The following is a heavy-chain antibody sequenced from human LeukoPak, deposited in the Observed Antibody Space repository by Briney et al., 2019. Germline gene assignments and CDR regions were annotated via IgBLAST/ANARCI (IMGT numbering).Heavy chain of an antibody. J-gene: IGHJ5*02. Sequence: GASVKVSCKASGYTFTSYYIHWVRQAPGQGLEWMGMINPSRGSTSYAQKFQGGLTMTRDTSTSTVYMGLSSLRSEDTAVYYCARGVQLERRYYNWFDPWGQGTLVTVSS. CDR3: ARGVQLERRYYNWFDP. D-gene: IGHD1-1*01. V-gene: IGHV1-46*01. CDR1: GYTFTSYY. CDR2: INPSRGST.